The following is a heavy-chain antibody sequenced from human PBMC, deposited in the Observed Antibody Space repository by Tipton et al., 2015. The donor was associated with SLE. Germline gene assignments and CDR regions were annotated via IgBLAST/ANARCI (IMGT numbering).Heavy chain of an antibody. CDR1: GFTFSSYA. CDR3: ARAGRPVAVYSV. D-gene: IGHD1-14*01. CDR2: IKEDGSEM. Sequence: SLRLSCAASGFTFSSYAMSWVRQAPGKGLEWVANIKEDGSEMNYVDSVKGRFTISRDNAKNSLYLQMNSLRAEDTAVYYCARAGRPVAVYSVWGQGTLVTVSS. J-gene: IGHJ4*02. V-gene: IGHV3-7*01.